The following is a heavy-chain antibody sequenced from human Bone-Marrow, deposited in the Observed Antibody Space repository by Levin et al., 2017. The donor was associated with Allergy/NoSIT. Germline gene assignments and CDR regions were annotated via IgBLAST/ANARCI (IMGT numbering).Heavy chain of an antibody. CDR1: GYTFTDYG. V-gene: IGHV1-18*01. Sequence: ASVKVSCKASGYTFTDYGISWVRQATGQELEWMGWINNNNGKTHYAQKFQDRVTMTTDTSTNTAYMELRSLRSDDTAVYYCARGFDCWGQGAPVTVSS. CDR3: ARGFDC. J-gene: IGHJ4*02. CDR2: INNNNGKT.